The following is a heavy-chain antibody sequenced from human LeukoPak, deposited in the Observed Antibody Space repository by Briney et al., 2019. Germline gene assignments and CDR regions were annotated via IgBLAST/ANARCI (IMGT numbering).Heavy chain of an antibody. J-gene: IGHJ4*02. CDR2: TSFDGSNQ. V-gene: IGHV3-30*18. Sequence: GGPLRLSCAASGFTFSTYGMHWVRQAPGKGLEWVAVTSFDGSNQYYADSVKGRFTISRDNFKSTLFLQMNSLRAEDTAVYYCAKGIRDFSWLPSFDWWGQGILVTVSS. D-gene: IGHD3-9*01. CDR1: GFTFSTYG. CDR3: AKGIRDFSWLPSFDW.